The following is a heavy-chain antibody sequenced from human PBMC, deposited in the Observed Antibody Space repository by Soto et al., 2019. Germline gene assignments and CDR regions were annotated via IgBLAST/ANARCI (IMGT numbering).Heavy chain of an antibody. D-gene: IGHD1-26*01. Sequence: SVKVSCKASGGTFSSYAISWVRQAPGQGLEWMGGSIPIFGTANYAQKFQGRVTITADESTSTAYMELSSLRSEDTAVYYCARDLRLLQYYYGMDVWGQGTTVTVSS. V-gene: IGHV1-69*13. CDR1: GGTFSSYA. CDR2: SIPIFGTA. J-gene: IGHJ6*02. CDR3: ARDLRLLQYYYGMDV.